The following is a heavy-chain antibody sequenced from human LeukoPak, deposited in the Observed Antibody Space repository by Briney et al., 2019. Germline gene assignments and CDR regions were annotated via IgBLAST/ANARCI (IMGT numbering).Heavy chain of an antibody. D-gene: IGHD2-15*01. CDR3: ARALVVPPYYYYGMDV. CDR2: IYQSGST. V-gene: IGHV4-30-2*01. Sequence: SETLSLTCAVSGGSISSGGYSWSWIRQPPGKGLEWIGYIYQSGSTYYNPSLKSRVTISVDRSKNQFSLKLSSVTAADTAVYYCARALVVPPYYYYGMDVWGQGTTVTVSS. J-gene: IGHJ6*02. CDR1: GGSISSGGYS.